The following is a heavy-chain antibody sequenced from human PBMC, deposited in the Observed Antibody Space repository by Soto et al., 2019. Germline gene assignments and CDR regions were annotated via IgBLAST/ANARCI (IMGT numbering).Heavy chain of an antibody. CDR2: ISSSSSYI. Sequence: GGSLRLSCAASGFTFSSYSMNWVRQAPGKGLEWVSSISSSSSYIYYADSVKGRFTISRDNAKNSLYLQMNSLRAEDTAVYYCARCYDSYDFWSGYYTPRPYYYYGMDVWGQGTTVTVSS. CDR3: ARCYDSYDFWSGYYTPRPYYYYGMDV. CDR1: GFTFSSYS. V-gene: IGHV3-21*01. J-gene: IGHJ6*02. D-gene: IGHD3-3*01.